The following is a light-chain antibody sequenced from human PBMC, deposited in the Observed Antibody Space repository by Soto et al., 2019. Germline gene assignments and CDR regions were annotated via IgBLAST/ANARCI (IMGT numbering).Light chain of an antibody. CDR1: QGVSGW. CDR2: DAS. V-gene: IGKV1-5*01. Sequence: DIRMTQSPSTLSASLVYTFTVTCLASQGVSGWLAWYQQKPGEAPKLLIYDASALPRGVPSRFSGSGSGTKFTLTIASLQPDDFATYYCQQYETFSGTFGPGTKVDIK. J-gene: IGKJ1*01. CDR3: QQYETFSGT.